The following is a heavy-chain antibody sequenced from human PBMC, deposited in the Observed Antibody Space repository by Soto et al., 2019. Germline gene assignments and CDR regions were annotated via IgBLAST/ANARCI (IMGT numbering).Heavy chain of an antibody. CDR2: VKSKIDGETA. Sequence: PGGSLILSCAASGFSFRNAWMKWVRQAPGKGLELVGRVKSKIDGETADYAAPVKGRFTISRHDSKNTLYLQMNSLKTEDTAVYYCATALTRWQIVMDSWGQGTLVTVSS. V-gene: IGHV3-15*07. J-gene: IGHJ4*02. CDR3: ATALTRWQIVMDS. D-gene: IGHD3-16*01. CDR1: GFSFRNAW.